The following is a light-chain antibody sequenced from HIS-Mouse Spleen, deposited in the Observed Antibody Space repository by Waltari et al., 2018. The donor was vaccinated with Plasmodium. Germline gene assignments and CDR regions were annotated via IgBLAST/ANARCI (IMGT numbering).Light chain of an antibody. CDR2: EGS. CDR1: SSDVGSYNL. J-gene: IGLJ2*01. V-gene: IGLV2-14*02. Sequence: QSALTQHASVSGSPGQSITISCTGTSSDVGSYNLVSWYQQHPGKAPKLMIYEGSKRPSGVSNRFSGSKSGNTASPTVSGLQAEDEADYYCSSYAGSNNLVFGGGTKLTVL. CDR3: SSYAGSNNLV.